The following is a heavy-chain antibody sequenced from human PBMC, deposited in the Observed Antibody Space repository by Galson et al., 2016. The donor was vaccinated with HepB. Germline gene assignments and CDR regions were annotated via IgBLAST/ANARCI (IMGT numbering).Heavy chain of an antibody. Sequence: SVKVSCKASGGTFSSSGISWVRQAPGQGLEWMGGIIPIFGTANYAQKFQGTVTITADESTTTVYIELNSLRSEDTAVYYCARWDIALTGLLDYWGQGTLVTVSS. CDR3: ARWDIALTGLLDY. J-gene: IGHJ4*02. V-gene: IGHV1-69*13. CDR2: IIPIFGTA. D-gene: IGHD6-19*01. CDR1: GGTFSSSG.